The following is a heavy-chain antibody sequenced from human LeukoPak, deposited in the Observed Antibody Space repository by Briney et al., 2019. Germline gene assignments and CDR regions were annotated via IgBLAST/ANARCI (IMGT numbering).Heavy chain of an antibody. D-gene: IGHD5-12*01. CDR2: INASGST. J-gene: IGHJ4*02. V-gene: IGHV4-34*01. CDR1: GGSFSGHY. CDR3: ARARGEVAIDY. Sequence: SETLSLTCAVYGGSFSGHYWTWVRQPPGKGLEWIGEINASGSTNHNPSLKSRVTISVDTSKNQFSLKLNSVTAADTAVYYCARARGEVAIDYWGQGTRVTVSS.